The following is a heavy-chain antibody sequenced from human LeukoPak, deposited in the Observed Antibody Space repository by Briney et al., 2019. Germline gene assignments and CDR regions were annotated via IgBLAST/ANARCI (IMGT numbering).Heavy chain of an antibody. CDR3: AREGGVGAPFDY. D-gene: IGHD1-26*01. J-gene: IGHJ4*02. CDR2: INPSGGST. Sequence: ASVKVSCKASGYTFTSYYMHWVRQAPGQGLEWMGIINPSGGSTSYAQKFQGRVTMTRDMSTSTVYMELSSLRSEDTAVYYCAREGGVGAPFDYWGQGTLVTVSS. CDR1: GYTFTSYY. V-gene: IGHV1-46*01.